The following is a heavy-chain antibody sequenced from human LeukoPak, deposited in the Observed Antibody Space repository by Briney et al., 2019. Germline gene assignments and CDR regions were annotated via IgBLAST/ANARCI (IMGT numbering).Heavy chain of an antibody. CDR3: ARNRGYSGSHFDY. Sequence: PSETLSLTCTVSGGSISSYYWSWIRQPPGKGLEWIGYISYSGSTNYNPSLKSRVTISIDTSKNQFSLKLSSVTAADTAVYYCARNRGYSGSHFDYWGQGTLVTVSS. J-gene: IGHJ4*02. V-gene: IGHV4-59*08. CDR1: GGSISSYY. CDR2: ISYSGST. D-gene: IGHD5-12*01.